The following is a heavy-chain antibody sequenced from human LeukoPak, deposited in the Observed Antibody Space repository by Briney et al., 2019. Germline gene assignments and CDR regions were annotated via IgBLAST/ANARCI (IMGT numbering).Heavy chain of an antibody. V-gene: IGHV3-23*01. CDR3: AKNQDGYNRPLDF. Sequence: PGGSLRLSCAASGFTFSSYAMSWVRQAPGKGLEWVSGISGSGGSTYYADSVKGRFTISRDNSKNTLYLQMISLRAEDTAVYYCAKNQDGYNRPLDFWGQGTLVTVSS. CDR1: GFTFSSYA. CDR2: ISGSGGST. J-gene: IGHJ4*02. D-gene: IGHD5-24*01.